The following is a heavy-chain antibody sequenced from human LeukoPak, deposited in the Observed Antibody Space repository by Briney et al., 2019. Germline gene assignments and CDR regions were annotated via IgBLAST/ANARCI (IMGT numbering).Heavy chain of an antibody. D-gene: IGHD2-2*01. CDR3: ANVVGYCSSTRCLSDDY. J-gene: IGHJ4*02. CDR2: IRYDGSNK. Sequence: QAGGSLRLSCAASGFTFSSYGMHWVRQAPGKGLEWVAFIRYDGSNKYYADSVKGRFTISRDNSKNTLYLQMNSLRAEDTAVYYCANVVGYCSSTRCLSDDYWGQGTLVTVSS. CDR1: GFTFSSYG. V-gene: IGHV3-30*02.